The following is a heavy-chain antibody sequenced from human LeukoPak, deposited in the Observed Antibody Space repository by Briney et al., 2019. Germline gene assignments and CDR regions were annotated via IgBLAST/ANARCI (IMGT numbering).Heavy chain of an antibody. V-gene: IGHV1-8*01. Sequence: ASVKVSCKASGYTFINNDINWVRQAPGQGLEWMAWIDPKNGNRGYAQNFQGRVTMTTDISINKAYLELSSLRSEDTAVYYCARGHTQGEVWGSGRCYPTVWCVDPWGQGTLVTVSS. J-gene: IGHJ5*02. D-gene: IGHD3-16*01. CDR2: IDPKNGNR. CDR1: GYTFINND. CDR3: ARGHTQGEVWGSGRCYPTVWCVDP.